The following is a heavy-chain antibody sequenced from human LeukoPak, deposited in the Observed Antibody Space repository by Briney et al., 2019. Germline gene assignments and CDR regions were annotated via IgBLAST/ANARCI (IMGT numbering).Heavy chain of an antibody. D-gene: IGHD1-1*01. Sequence: PSETLSLTCAVYGGPFSGYYWRWFRRPPGKGLKWIGEINHSGSTNYNPSLKSRVTISVDTSKNQFSLKLSSVTAADTAVYYCAGGTTSRSFDYWGQGTLVTVSS. CDR2: INHSGST. V-gene: IGHV4-34*01. J-gene: IGHJ4*02. CDR3: AGGTTSRSFDY. CDR1: GGPFSGYY.